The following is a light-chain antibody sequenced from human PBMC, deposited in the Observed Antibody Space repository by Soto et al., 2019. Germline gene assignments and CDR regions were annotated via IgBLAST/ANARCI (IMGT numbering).Light chain of an antibody. CDR2: AAS. Sequence: DIQMTQSPSSLSASVGDRVTITCRASQSISSYLNWYQQKPGKAPKLLIYAASSLQSGVPSRLSGSGSGTDFTLTIRSLQPEDFATYYCQQSYSTPSITFGQGTRLEIK. CDR3: QQSYSTPSIT. J-gene: IGKJ5*01. CDR1: QSISSY. V-gene: IGKV1-39*01.